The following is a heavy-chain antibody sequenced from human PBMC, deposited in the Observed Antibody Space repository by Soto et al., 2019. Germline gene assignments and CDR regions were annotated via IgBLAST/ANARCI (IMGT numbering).Heavy chain of an antibody. CDR1: GFTFSSYG. Sequence: GGSLRLSCAASGFTFSSYGMHWVRQAPGKGLEWVAVIWYDGSNKYYADSVKGRFTISRDNSKNTLYLQMNSLRAEDTAVYYCARDKLKYSSSWSSPSRRYYYYGMDVWGQGTTVTVSS. CDR3: ARDKLKYSSSWSSPSRRYYYYGMDV. CDR2: IWYDGSNK. J-gene: IGHJ6*02. V-gene: IGHV3-33*01. D-gene: IGHD6-13*01.